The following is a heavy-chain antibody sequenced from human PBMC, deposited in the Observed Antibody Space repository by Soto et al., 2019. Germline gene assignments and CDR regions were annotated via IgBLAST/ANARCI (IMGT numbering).Heavy chain of an antibody. J-gene: IGHJ4*02. D-gene: IGHD2-15*01. V-gene: IGHV4-4*07. CDR3: AGGYCSGGSCPFDY. Sequence: SETLSLTCTVSGGSISSYYWSWIRQPAGKGLEWIGRIYTSGSTNYNPSLKSRVTMSVDTSKNHFSLKLSSVTAADTAVYYCAGGYCSGGSCPFDYWGQGTLVTVAS. CDR2: IYTSGST. CDR1: GGSISSYY.